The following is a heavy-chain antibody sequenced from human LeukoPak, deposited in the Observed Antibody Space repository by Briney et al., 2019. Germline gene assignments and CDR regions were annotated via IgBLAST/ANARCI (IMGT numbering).Heavy chain of an antibody. V-gene: IGHV1-18*01. J-gene: IGHJ4*02. CDR1: GYTFTTYG. CDR2: ISAYNGIT. Sequence: GASVKVSCKASGYTFTTYGISWVRQAPGQGLEWMGWISAYNGITKYAQNLQGRVTMTTDTSTSTAYMELRSLTSDDTARYFCARGPKGGLDFWGQGTRVTVSS. CDR3: ARGPKGGLDF. D-gene: IGHD3-16*01.